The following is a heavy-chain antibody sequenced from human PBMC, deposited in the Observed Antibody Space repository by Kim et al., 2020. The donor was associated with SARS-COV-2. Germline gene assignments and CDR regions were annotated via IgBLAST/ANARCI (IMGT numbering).Heavy chain of an antibody. CDR2: IFYSGST. V-gene: IGHV4-39*01. CDR1: GASISSSNFY. D-gene: IGHD3-22*01. CDR3: ARGDYEASSGYFSHWF. Sequence: SETLSLTCTVSGASISSSNFYWAWIRQSPGKGLEWIGNIFYSGSTSYNLSLKSRVTISVDTSKNQFSLKLNSVTAADTGVYHCARGDYEASSGYFSHWF. J-gene: IGHJ5*01.